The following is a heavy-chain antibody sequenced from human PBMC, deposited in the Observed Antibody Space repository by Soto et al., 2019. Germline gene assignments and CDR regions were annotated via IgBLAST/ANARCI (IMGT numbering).Heavy chain of an antibody. CDR3: ARGAPYSSGWQPDY. V-gene: IGHV3-21*01. CDR2: ISSSSSYI. Sequence: EVQLVESGGGLVKPGGSLRLSCAASGFTFSSYSMNWVRQAPGKGLEWVSSISSSSSYIYYADSVKGRFTISRDNAQNSLYLQMNSLRAEDTAVYYCARGAPYSSGWQPDYWGPGTLVTVSS. D-gene: IGHD6-19*01. J-gene: IGHJ4*02. CDR1: GFTFSSYS.